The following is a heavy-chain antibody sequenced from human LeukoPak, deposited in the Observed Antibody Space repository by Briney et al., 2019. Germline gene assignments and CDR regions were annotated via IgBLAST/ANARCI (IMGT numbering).Heavy chain of an antibody. V-gene: IGHV3-74*01. CDR1: GLTFSSHR. CDR3: ARYVDTTMLT. CDR2: INNDGTST. J-gene: IGHJ4*02. Sequence: GGSLRLSCAASGLTFSSHRMHWVRQAPGKGLVWVSRINNDGTSTTYADSVKGRFTISRDNAKNSLYLQMNSLRDEDTAVYYCARYVDTTMLTWGQGTLVTVSS. D-gene: IGHD5-18*01.